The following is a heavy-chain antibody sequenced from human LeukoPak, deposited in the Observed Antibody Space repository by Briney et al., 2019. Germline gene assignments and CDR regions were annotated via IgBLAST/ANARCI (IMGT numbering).Heavy chain of an antibody. V-gene: IGHV4-31*03. J-gene: IGHJ4*02. CDR3: ARVNYGSATKEDY. Sequence: SEALSLTCTVSGGSISSGGYYWSWIRQHPGKGLEWIGYIYYSGSAYYNPSLKSRVTISVDTSENQFSLKLSSVTAADTAVYYCARVNYGSATKEDYWGQGTLVTVSS. D-gene: IGHD3-10*01. CDR1: GGSISSGGYY. CDR2: IYYSGSA.